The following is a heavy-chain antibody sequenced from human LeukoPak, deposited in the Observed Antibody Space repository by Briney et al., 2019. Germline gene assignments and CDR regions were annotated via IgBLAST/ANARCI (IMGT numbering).Heavy chain of an antibody. V-gene: IGHV3-30*18. CDR2: ISFDGSYK. D-gene: IGHD5-12*01. CDR3: AKAKDSGYDDAFDI. Sequence: PGGSLRLSCAASGFSFSNYGMHWVRQAPGKGLEWVAVISFDGSYKYNADSVKGRFTISRDNSKNTLYLQMNSLRVEDTAVYYFAKAKDSGYDDAFDIWGQGTMVTVSS. J-gene: IGHJ3*02. CDR1: GFSFSNYG.